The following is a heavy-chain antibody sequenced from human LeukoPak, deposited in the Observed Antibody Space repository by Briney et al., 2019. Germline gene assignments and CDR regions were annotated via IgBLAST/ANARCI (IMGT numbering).Heavy chain of an antibody. CDR1: GGSISSSSYY. J-gene: IGHJ5*02. CDR3: ARQKGVWFGELSSWSGP. D-gene: IGHD3-10*01. V-gene: IGHV4-39*01. CDR2: IYYSGST. Sequence: SETLSLTCTVSGGSISSSSYYWGWIRQPPGKGLEWIGSIYYSGSTYYNPSLKSRVTISVDTSKNQFSLKLSSVTAADTAVYYCARQKGVWFGELSSWSGPWGQGTLVTVSS.